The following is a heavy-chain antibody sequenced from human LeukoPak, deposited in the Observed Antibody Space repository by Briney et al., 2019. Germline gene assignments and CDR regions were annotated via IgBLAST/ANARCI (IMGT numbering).Heavy chain of an antibody. J-gene: IGHJ4*02. CDR2: INPTIGDT. D-gene: IGHD3-16*01. CDR3: VRDFWGTCDY. CDR1: GYSFTDFTDYH. V-gene: IGHV1-2*06. Sequence: ASVKVSCKASGYSFTDFTDYHLHWVRQAPGQGLEWVGRINPTIGDTFYAQKFRGRVTITGDTSINTGYMELSSLTSDDTAMYYCVRDFWGTCDYWGQGTLVTVSS.